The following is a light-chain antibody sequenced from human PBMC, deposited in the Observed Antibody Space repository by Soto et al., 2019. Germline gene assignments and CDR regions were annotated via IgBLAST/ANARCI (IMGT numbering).Light chain of an antibody. V-gene: IGKV1-27*01. CDR2: AAS. CDR3: QKYSSVPV. CDR1: QAIRNF. J-gene: IGKJ3*01. Sequence: DIQMTQSPTSLSASVGDRVTITCRASQAIRNFVAWYQQKPGKAPKLLIYAASTLQSGVPSRFSGSGSGTDFTITINSLQPEDVATYSCQKYSSVPVFGPGTKVEI.